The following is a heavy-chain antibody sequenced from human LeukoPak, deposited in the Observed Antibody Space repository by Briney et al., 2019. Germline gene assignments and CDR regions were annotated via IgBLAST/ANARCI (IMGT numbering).Heavy chain of an antibody. J-gene: IGHJ2*01. CDR2: INQSGST. CDR3: VRRVAYSSAWPHWYFHR. CDR1: GGSFSAYY. Sequence: SETLSLTCAVHGGSFSAYYWTWIRQPPGRGLEWIGEINQSGSTNYNPSLRSRVAISVDTSKTQFSLKLISVTAADTALYYCVRRVAYSSAWPHWYFHRWGSGTLVTVSS. D-gene: IGHD6-19*01. V-gene: IGHV4-34*01.